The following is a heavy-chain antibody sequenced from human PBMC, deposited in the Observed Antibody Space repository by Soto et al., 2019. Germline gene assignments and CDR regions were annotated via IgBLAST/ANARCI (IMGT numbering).Heavy chain of an antibody. D-gene: IGHD3-3*01. Sequence: GGSLRLSCAASGFTFSSYSMNWVRQAPGKGLEWVSSISSSSSYIYYADSVKGRFTISRDNAKNSLYLQMNSLRAEDTAVYYCARDRPYDFWSGYEYFQHWGQGTLATVSS. J-gene: IGHJ1*01. V-gene: IGHV3-21*01. CDR3: ARDRPYDFWSGYEYFQH. CDR2: ISSSSSYI. CDR1: GFTFSSYS.